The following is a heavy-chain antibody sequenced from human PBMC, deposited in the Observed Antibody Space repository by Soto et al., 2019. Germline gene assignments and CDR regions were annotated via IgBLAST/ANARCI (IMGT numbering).Heavy chain of an antibody. D-gene: IGHD3-16*02. V-gene: IGHV3-33*01. CDR1: GFTFSSYG. Sequence: QVQLVESGGGVVQPGRSLRLSCAASGFTFSSYGMHWVCQAPGKGLEWVAVIWYDGSNKYYADSVKGRFTISRDNSKNTLYLQMNSLRAEDTAVYYCARGGAPGYYDYVWGSYRPINDFDYWGQGTLVTVSS. J-gene: IGHJ4*02. CDR3: ARGGAPGYYDYVWGSYRPINDFDY. CDR2: IWYDGSNK.